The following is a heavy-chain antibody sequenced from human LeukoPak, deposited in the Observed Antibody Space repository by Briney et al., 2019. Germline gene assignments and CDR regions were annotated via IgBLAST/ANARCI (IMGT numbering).Heavy chain of an antibody. Sequence: GGSLRLSCAASGFTFSSYWMNWVRQAPGKGLVWVSHINTDGRTTTYADSVKGRFTVSRDNAKNTLYLQMNSLRAEDTAVYYCAREGPSLYYYYYMDVWGKGTTVTVSS. J-gene: IGHJ6*03. CDR2: INTDGRTT. CDR3: AREGPSLYYYYYMDV. CDR1: GFTFSSYW. V-gene: IGHV3-74*01.